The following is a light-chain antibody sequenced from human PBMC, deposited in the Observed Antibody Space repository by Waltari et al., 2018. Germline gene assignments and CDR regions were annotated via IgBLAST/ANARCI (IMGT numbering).Light chain of an antibody. J-gene: IGLJ3*02. CDR3: NSYTGSSSWV. CDR1: ISDVGFYNY. V-gene: IGLV2-14*03. CDR2: DVF. Sequence: QSALTQPASVSGSPGQSITISCPGTISDVGFYNYVSWYQQHPGKAPQLIIYDVFERPSGVSNRFSGSKSGNTASLTISGLLAEDEADYYCNSYTGSSSWVFGGGTKLTVL.